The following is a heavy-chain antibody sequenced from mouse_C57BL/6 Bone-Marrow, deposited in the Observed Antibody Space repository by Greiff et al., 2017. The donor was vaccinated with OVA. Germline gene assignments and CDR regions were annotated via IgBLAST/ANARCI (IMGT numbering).Heavy chain of an antibody. D-gene: IGHD4-1*01. J-gene: IGHJ2*01. V-gene: IGHV1-64*01. Sequence: VQLQQPGAELVKPGASVKLSCKASGYTFTSYWMHWVKQRPGQGLEWLGMIRPDSGSTYYNEKFKSKATLTVDKSSSTAYMQLSSLTSEDAADYYCDSCHWDGDYWGWGTAPTV. CDR2: IRPDSGST. CDR3: DSCHWDGDY. CDR1: GYTFTSYW.